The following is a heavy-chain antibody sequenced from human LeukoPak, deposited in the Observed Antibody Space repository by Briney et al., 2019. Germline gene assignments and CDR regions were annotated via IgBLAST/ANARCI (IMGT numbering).Heavy chain of an antibody. D-gene: IGHD3-10*01. Sequence: GGSLRLSCAASGFTFSTYGMHWVRQAPGKGLEWVAVLSFDESNKFYADSVKDRFTISRDNTKNSLYLQMHSLRVEDTAVYYCARENYYGSGSSPGEFDYWGQGTLVTVSS. V-gene: IGHV3-33*08. J-gene: IGHJ4*02. CDR2: LSFDESNK. CDR3: ARENYYGSGSSPGEFDY. CDR1: GFTFSTYG.